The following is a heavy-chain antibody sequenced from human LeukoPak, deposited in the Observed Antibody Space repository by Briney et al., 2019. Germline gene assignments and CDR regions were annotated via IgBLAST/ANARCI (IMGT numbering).Heavy chain of an antibody. D-gene: IGHD1-20*01. V-gene: IGHV3-23*01. CDR2: ISGSGDST. Sequence: AGGSLRLSCAASGFTFSSYAMSWVRQAPGKGLHWLSSISGSGDSTYHADSVKGRFTISRDNSKNTLYLQMNSLRAEDTAVYYCAKDNWNDHFFDYWGQGALVTVSS. CDR1: GFTFSSYA. CDR3: AKDNWNDHFFDY. J-gene: IGHJ4*02.